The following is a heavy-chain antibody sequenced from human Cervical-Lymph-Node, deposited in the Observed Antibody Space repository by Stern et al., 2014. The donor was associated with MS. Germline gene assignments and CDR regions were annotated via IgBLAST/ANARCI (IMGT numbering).Heavy chain of an antibody. V-gene: IGHV3-33*01. CDR3: ARDPGAAGIYYYYGMDV. CDR1: GFTFSSYG. J-gene: IGHJ6*02. D-gene: IGHD6-13*01. CDR2: IWYDGSNK. Sequence: VHLVESGGGVVQPGRSLRLSCAASGFTFSSYGMHWVRQAPGKGLEWVAVIWYDGSNKYYADSVKGRFTISRDNSKNTLYLQMNSLRAEDTAVYYCARDPGAAGIYYYYGMDVWGQGTTVTVSS.